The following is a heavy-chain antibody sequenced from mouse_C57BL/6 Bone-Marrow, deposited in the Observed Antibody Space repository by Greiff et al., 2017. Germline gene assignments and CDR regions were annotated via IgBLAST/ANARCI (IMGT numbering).Heavy chain of an antibody. D-gene: IGHD2-2*01. CDR1: GYTFTSYW. CDR3: ARDGYGCAY. CDR2: IDPSDSYT. Sequence: QVQLQQPGAELVRPGTSVKLSCKASGYTFTSYWMHWVKQRPGQGLEWIGVIDPSDSYTNYNQKFKGKATLTVDTSSSTAYMQLSSLTSEDSAVYYCARDGYGCAYRGEGTLVTVSA. V-gene: IGHV1-59*01. J-gene: IGHJ3*01.